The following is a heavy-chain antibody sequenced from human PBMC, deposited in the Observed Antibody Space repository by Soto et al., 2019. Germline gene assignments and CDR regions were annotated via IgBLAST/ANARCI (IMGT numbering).Heavy chain of an antibody. CDR3: ARDLVVVAATDWFDP. V-gene: IGHV3-74*01. CDR2: INSDGSST. D-gene: IGHD2-15*01. J-gene: IGHJ5*02. Sequence: GWSLRLSCASSVFTFISYWMHWVRQAPGKGLVWVSRINSDGSSTSYADSVKGRFTISRDNAKNTLYLQMNSPRAEDTAVYYCARDLVVVAATDWFDPWGQGTLVTV. CDR1: VFTFISYW.